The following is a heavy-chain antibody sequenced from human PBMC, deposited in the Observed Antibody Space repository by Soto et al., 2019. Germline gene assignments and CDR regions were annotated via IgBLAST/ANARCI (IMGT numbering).Heavy chain of an antibody. CDR3: ARGGGYYDFWSGYFRYYYGMDV. CDR1: GGAISSSSYY. V-gene: IGHV4-39*01. Sequence: PSETLSLTCTVSGGAISSSSYYWCWIRQPPGKGLEWIGSIYYSGSTYYNPSLKSRVTISVDTSKNQFSLKLSSVTAADTAVYYCARGGGYYDFWSGYFRYYYGMDVWGQGTTVTVSS. J-gene: IGHJ6*02. D-gene: IGHD3-3*01. CDR2: IYYSGST.